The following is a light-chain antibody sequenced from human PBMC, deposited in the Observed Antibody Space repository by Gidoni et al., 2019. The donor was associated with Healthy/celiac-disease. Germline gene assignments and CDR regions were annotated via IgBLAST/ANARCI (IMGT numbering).Light chain of an antibody. J-gene: IGKJ5*01. CDR2: GAA. Sequence: EIVLTQSPGTLSLSPGERATLSCRASQSVSSSYLAWYQQKPAQDPRLLIYGAASRATGIPDRFSGGGSGTDFTLTTSRREPEDFAVYYCQQYGSSPPITFGQGTRLEIK. V-gene: IGKV3-20*01. CDR3: QQYGSSPPIT. CDR1: QSVSSSY.